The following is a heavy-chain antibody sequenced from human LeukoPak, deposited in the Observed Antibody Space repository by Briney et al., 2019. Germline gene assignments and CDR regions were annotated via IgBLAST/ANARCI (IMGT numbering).Heavy chain of an antibody. D-gene: IGHD5-18*01. J-gene: IGHJ3*02. Sequence: SETLSLTCTAPGGPIRSGSYTGGGFRRPPGKGLGWIGRIYTSGSTNYNPSLKSRVTISVDASKNQFSLKLSSVTAADTAVYYCAGYRRGYSYGHDAFDIWGQGTMVTVSS. CDR1: GGPIRSGSYT. CDR3: AGYRRGYSYGHDAFDI. CDR2: IYTSGST. V-gene: IGHV4-61*02.